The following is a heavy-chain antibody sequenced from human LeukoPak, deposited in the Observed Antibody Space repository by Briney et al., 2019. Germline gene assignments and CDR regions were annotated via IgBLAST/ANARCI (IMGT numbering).Heavy chain of an antibody. Sequence: GGSLRLSCAASGFTFSSYAMSWVRQAPGKGLEWVSAISGSGGSTYYADSVKGRFTISRDNSKNTLYLQMNSLGAEDTAVYYRAKGPDGDYVLNFDYWGQGTLVTVSS. J-gene: IGHJ4*02. CDR2: ISGSGGST. V-gene: IGHV3-23*01. D-gene: IGHD4-17*01. CDR3: AKGPDGDYVLNFDY. CDR1: GFTFSSYA.